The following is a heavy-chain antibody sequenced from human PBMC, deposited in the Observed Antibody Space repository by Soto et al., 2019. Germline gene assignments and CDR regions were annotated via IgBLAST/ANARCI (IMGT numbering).Heavy chain of an antibody. D-gene: IGHD2-8*01. Sequence: PSETLSLPCTVSGVSISTFYWCWCLQPPGKGLESIGYSSYSGNTNYNPSLKSRVSISVETSKNHLSLNLPSVTAADTAVDYCARAPMVLSRSYFDSWGQGTPVTVS. CDR2: SSYSGNT. V-gene: IGHV4-59*01. CDR3: ARAPMVLSRSYFDS. CDR1: GVSISTFY. J-gene: IGHJ4*02.